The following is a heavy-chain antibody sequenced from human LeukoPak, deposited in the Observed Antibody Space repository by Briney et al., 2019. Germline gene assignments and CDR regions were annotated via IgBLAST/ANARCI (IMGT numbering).Heavy chain of an antibody. CDR2: VIPIFGTA. D-gene: IGHD5-18*01. CDR3: ARAERGYSYGYEVYFDY. CDR1: GGTLSSYA. Sequence: SVKVSCKASGGTLSSYAISWVRQAPGQGLEWMGGVIPIFGTANYAQKFQGRVTITADESTSTAYMELSSLRSEDTAVYYCARAERGYSYGYEVYFDYWGQRTLVTVSS. V-gene: IGHV1-69*13. J-gene: IGHJ4*02.